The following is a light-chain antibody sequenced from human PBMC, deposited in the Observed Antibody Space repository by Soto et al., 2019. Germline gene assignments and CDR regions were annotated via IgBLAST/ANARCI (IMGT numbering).Light chain of an antibody. CDR3: QQCHATPLT. J-gene: IGKJ5*01. CDR2: AVS. Sequence: DIQMTQSPSSLSASVGDRVTITCRSSQNISSFLNWYQQKQGKAPNLLIYAVSSLQTGVPSRFSGSGSGTDFTLTISSLQPADVGIYYCQQCHATPLTFGQGTRLEIK. V-gene: IGKV1-39*01. CDR1: QNISSF.